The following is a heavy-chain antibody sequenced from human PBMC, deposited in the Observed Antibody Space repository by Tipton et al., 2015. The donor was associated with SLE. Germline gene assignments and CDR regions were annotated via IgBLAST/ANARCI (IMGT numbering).Heavy chain of an antibody. D-gene: IGHD2-21*01. V-gene: IGHV4-38-2*02. CDR2: VYYSGST. CDR3: ASERNGDWAAFDY. Sequence: TLSLTCSVSGYAISSGYYWGWIRQSPGMGLEWIGSVYYSGSTSYNPSLKSRVTISIDTTKNHFSLKLSSVTAADTAMYYCASERNGDWAAFDYWGQGILVTVSS. J-gene: IGHJ4*02. CDR1: GYAISSGYY.